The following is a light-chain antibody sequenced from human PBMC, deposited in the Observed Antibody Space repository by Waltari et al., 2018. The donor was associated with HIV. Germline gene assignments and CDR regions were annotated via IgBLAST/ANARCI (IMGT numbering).Light chain of an antibody. V-gene: IGKV3-15*01. CDR3: LQYDEWPPVT. J-gene: IGKJ4*01. CDR1: QTIRRN. CDR2: DAS. Sequence: EIVMTQSPAVLSVSPGEGAIPSCRASQTIRRNLAWYQQKPGLAPRLLIYDASLRATGVPTRCSGSGSGTEFTLTITSLQSEDFAVYYCLQYDEWPPVTFGGGTKVEI.